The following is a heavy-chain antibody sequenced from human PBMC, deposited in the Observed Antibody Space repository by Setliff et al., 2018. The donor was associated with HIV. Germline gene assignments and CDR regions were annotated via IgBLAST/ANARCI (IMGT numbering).Heavy chain of an antibody. V-gene: IGHV4-59*08. Sequence: PSETLSLTCTVSGGSISSHYWIWIRQPPGKGLEWIGYIHYSGATNYNPSLKSRVTISLDTSRTQFSLRLGSVTAAGTAVYYCARHSPNVGVRGDAFDIWGQGTVVTVS. CDR2: IHYSGAT. CDR3: ARHSPNVGVRGDAFDI. J-gene: IGHJ3*02. D-gene: IGHD2-8*01. CDR1: GGSISSHY.